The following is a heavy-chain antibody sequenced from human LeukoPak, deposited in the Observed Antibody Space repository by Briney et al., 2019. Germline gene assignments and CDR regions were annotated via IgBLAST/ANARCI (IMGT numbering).Heavy chain of an antibody. Sequence: PSETLSLTCTVSGGSINSYYWSWIRQPPGKGLEWIGYIYYSGSPNYNPSLKSRVTMSVDTSKNQFSLKLSSVTAADTAVYYCARFSSIAAAFDYWGQGTLVTVSS. CDR2: IYYSGSP. CDR3: ARFSSIAAAFDY. D-gene: IGHD6-13*01. V-gene: IGHV4-59*12. J-gene: IGHJ4*02. CDR1: GGSINSYY.